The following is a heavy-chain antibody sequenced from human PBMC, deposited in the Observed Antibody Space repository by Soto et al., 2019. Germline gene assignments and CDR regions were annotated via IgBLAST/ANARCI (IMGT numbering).Heavy chain of an antibody. CDR1: GGSISSYD. D-gene: IGHD3-22*01. CDR3: ARVGSSDYYVSLDY. J-gene: IGHJ4*02. V-gene: IGHV4-59*01. CDR2: IYYSGST. Sequence: QVQLQASGPGLVKPSETLSLTCTVSGGSISSYDWSWIRQPPGKGLEWIGYIYYSGSTNSNRSLKRRVTKSAHTSKNQFSLKLSAATAADAAVHYCARVGSSDYYVSLDYWGQGNLVTVSS.